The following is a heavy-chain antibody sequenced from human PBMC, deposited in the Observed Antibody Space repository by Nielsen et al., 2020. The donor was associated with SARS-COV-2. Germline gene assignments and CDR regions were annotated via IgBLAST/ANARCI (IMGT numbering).Heavy chain of an antibody. D-gene: IGHD3-10*01. CDR1: GYSFTSYW. J-gene: IGHJ4*02. Sequence: GESLKISCKGSGYSFTSYWISWVRQMPGKGLEWLGIIYSEDSDTRYSPSFEGQATLSVDKSITTAYLQWSSLKVSDSAMYFCTSGDAYGGFDYWDQGILVTVSS. CDR3: TSGDAYGGFDY. CDR2: IYSEDSDT. V-gene: IGHV5-51*01.